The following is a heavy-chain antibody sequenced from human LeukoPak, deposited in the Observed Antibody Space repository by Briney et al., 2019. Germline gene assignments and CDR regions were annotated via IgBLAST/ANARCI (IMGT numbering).Heavy chain of an antibody. D-gene: IGHD4-17*01. V-gene: IGHV1-69*13. CDR2: IIPIFGTA. CDR1: GDTFSNYT. Sequence: GASVKVSCKASGDTFSNYTFSWVRQAPGQGLEWMGGIIPIFGTADYAQKFQGRVTITADESTSTAYMELSSLRSEDTAVYYCAKGTGYGDLPFDYWGQGTLVTVSS. CDR3: AKGTGYGDLPFDY. J-gene: IGHJ4*02.